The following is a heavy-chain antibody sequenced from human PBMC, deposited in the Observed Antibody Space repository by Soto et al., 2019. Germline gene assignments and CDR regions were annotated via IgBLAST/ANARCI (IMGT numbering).Heavy chain of an antibody. CDR1: GYSFTSYW. D-gene: IGHD1-26*01. CDR2: IDPSDSYT. J-gene: IGHJ6*02. CDR3: ARGSESYPDYYYYGMDV. Sequence: GESLKISCKGSGYSFTSYWISWVRQMPGKGLEWMGRIDPSDSYTNYSPSFQGHVTISADKSISTAYLQWSSLKASDTAMYYCARGSESYPDYYYYGMDVWGQGTTVTVSS. V-gene: IGHV5-10-1*01.